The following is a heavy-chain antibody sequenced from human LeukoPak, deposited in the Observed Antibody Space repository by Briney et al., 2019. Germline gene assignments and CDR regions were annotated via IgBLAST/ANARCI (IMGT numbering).Heavy chain of an antibody. V-gene: IGHV3-21*01. CDR2: ISSSSSYI. CDR3: ARELAYSGYALDY. D-gene: IGHD5-12*01. Sequence: GGSLRLSCAASGFTFSSYSMNWGRQAPGKGLEWVSSISSSSSYIYYADSVKGRFTISRDNAKNSLYLQMNSLRAEDTAVYYCARELAYSGYALDYWGQGTLVTVSS. J-gene: IGHJ4*02. CDR1: GFTFSSYS.